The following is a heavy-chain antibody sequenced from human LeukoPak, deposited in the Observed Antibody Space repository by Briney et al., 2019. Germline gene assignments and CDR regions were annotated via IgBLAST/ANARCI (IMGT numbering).Heavy chain of an antibody. CDR1: DGSISSYY. J-gene: IGHJ4*02. D-gene: IGHD6-13*01. V-gene: IGHV4-59*01. CDR3: ARGGTSSWYSGDY. CDR2: IYYSGST. Sequence: PSETLSLTCTVSDGSISSYYWNWIRQPPGKGLGWIGYIYYSGSTNYNPSLKSRVTISVDTSKNQFSLKLSSVTAADTAVYYCARGGTSSWYSGDYWGQGTLVTVSS.